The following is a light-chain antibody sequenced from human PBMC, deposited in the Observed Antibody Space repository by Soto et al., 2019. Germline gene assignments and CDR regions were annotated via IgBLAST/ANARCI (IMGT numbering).Light chain of an antibody. Sequence: QSALTQPPSESRSPGQSVTISCTGTSSDVGGCKFVSWYQQYPGKAPKLIIYEVSKRTSGVPDRFSGFKSGNTASLTVSGLQAEDEADYYCSSCAGSNNPYVFGTGTKVTLL. CDR1: SSDVGGCKF. CDR2: EVS. J-gene: IGLJ1*01. V-gene: IGLV2-8*01. CDR3: SSCAGSNNPYV.